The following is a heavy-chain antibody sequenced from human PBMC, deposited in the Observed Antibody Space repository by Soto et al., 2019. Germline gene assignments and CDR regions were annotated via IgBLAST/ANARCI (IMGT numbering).Heavy chain of an antibody. CDR3: ARGLFGQQWLVDFDT. CDR1: GGSFSNYI. Sequence: QVHLVQSGAEVKKPGSSVKVSCKASGGSFSNYIFAWVRQAPGQGLEWMGGTIPMFATAQYAQKLQGRVTITADESTSTVYMDLTSLTSDDTAVYYCARGLFGQQWLVDFDTWGQGTLVTVSS. CDR2: TIPMFATA. D-gene: IGHD6-19*01. V-gene: IGHV1-69*01. J-gene: IGHJ4*02.